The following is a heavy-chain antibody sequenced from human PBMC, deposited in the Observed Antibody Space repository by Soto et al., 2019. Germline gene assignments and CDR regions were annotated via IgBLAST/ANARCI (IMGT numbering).Heavy chain of an antibody. V-gene: IGHV3-23*01. D-gene: IGHD1-20*01. CDR1: GFTFSSYT. CDR3: AKPPDYNWNDY. CDR2: VSGSGGST. J-gene: IGHJ4*02. Sequence: GGSLRLSCAASGFTFSSYTMSWVRQAPGKGLEWISAVSGSGGSTYYADSVKGRFTISRDNSKDTLYLQMNNLRAEDTAVYYCAKPPDYNWNDYWGQGTLVTVS.